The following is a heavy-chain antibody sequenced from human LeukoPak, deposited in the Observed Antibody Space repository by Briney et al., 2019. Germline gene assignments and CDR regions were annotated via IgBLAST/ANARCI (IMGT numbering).Heavy chain of an antibody. CDR2: ISSSSSYI. CDR1: GFTFSSYS. Sequence: GGSLRLSCAASGFTFSSYSMNWVRQAPGKGLDWVSSISSSSSYIYYADSVKGRFTISRDNAKNSLYLQMNSLRAEDTAVYYCARGEDIVVVPAAYYYGMDVWGKGTTVTVSS. J-gene: IGHJ6*04. V-gene: IGHV3-21*01. D-gene: IGHD2-2*01. CDR3: ARGEDIVVVPAAYYYGMDV.